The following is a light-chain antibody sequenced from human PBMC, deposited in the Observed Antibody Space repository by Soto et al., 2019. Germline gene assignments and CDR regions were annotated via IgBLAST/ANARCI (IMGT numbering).Light chain of an antibody. CDR1: QSIRHY. Sequence: DIQMTQSPPTLSASVGDRVTITCRSSQSIRHYLAWYQQMPGKAPKLLIYGAATLQIGVPSRFSGSGSGTEFALTISSLQPDDFGTYFCQHHNSYSQTCGQGTKVEIK. CDR3: QHHNSYSQT. J-gene: IGKJ1*01. V-gene: IGKV1-5*01. CDR2: GAA.